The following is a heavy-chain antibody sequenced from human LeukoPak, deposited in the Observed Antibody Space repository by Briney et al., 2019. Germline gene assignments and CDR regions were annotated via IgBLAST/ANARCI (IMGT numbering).Heavy chain of an antibody. J-gene: IGHJ4*02. Sequence: SETLSLTCAVYGGSFSGYYWSWIRQPPGKGLEWIGEINHSGSTNYNPSLKSRVTISVDTSKNQFSLKLSSVTAADTAVYYCARGVAYYYESSGYSHFDYWGQGTLVTVSS. V-gene: IGHV4-34*01. D-gene: IGHD3-22*01. CDR1: GGSFSGYY. CDR2: INHSGST. CDR3: ARGVAYYYESSGYSHFDY.